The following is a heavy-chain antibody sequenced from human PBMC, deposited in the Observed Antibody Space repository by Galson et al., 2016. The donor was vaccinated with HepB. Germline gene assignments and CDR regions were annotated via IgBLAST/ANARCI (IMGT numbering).Heavy chain of an antibody. D-gene: IGHD2-21*01. V-gene: IGHV1-24*01. CDR1: GYTLTELS. Sequence: SVKVSCKVSGYTLTELSMHWVRQAPGKGLEWMGGFDPEDGETIYAQKFQGRVTMTEDTSTDTAYMELSSLRSEDTAVYYCATSYCGGDCRDIPSCCKVQFDYWGQGTLVTVSS. CDR2: FDPEDGET. CDR3: ATSYCGGDCRDIPSCCKVQFDY. J-gene: IGHJ4*02.